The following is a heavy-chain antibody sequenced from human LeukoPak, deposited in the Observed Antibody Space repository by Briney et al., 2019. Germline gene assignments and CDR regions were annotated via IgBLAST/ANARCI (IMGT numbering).Heavy chain of an antibody. D-gene: IGHD6-13*01. CDR1: GYTFTGYY. CDR2: INPNSGGT. V-gene: IGHV1-2*02. J-gene: IGHJ3*02. Sequence: GASVEVSCKASGYTFTGYYMHWVRQAPGQGLEWMGWINPNSGGTNYAQKFQGRVTMTRDTSISTAYMELSRLRSDDTAVYYCARDRGTAAGIFDIWGQGTMVTVSS. CDR3: ARDRGTAAGIFDI.